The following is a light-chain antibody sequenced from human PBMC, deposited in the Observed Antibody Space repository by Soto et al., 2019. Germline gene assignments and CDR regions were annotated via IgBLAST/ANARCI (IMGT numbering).Light chain of an antibody. CDR2: GAS. CDR3: QQYNNWPPAWT. V-gene: IGKV3D-15*01. Sequence: EIVLTQSPGTLSLSPGERATLSCRASQSVSSNLAWYQQKPGQAPRLLIYGASSRAPGVPARFSGSGSGTDFTLTISSLQSEDFAVYYCQQYNNWPPAWTFGQGTKVDIK. J-gene: IGKJ1*01. CDR1: QSVSSN.